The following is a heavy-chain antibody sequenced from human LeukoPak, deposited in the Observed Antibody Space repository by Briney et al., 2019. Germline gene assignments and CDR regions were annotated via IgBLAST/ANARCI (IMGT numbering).Heavy chain of an antibody. J-gene: IGHJ6*03. Sequence: PSETLSLTCAVYGGSFSGYYWSWIRQPPGKGLEWIGEINHSGSTNYNPSLKSRVTISVDTSKNQFSLKLSSVTAADTAVYYCARVLEVGYMDVWGKGTTVTVSS. D-gene: IGHD5-24*01. CDR3: ARVLEVGYMDV. CDR2: INHSGST. V-gene: IGHV4-34*01. CDR1: GGSFSGYY.